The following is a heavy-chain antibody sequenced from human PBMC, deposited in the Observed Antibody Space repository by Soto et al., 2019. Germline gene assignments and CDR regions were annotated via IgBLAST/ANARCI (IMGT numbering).Heavy chain of an antibody. CDR2: IIPIFGTA. V-gene: IGHV1-69*13. Sequence: ASVKVSCKASGGTFSSYAISWVRQAPGQGLEWMGGIIPIFGTANYAQKFQGRVTITADESTSTAYMELSSLRSEDTAVYYCARGRIVVAATATIRDFDYWGQGTLVTVYS. CDR1: GGTFSSYA. J-gene: IGHJ4*02. D-gene: IGHD2-15*01. CDR3: ARGRIVVAATATIRDFDY.